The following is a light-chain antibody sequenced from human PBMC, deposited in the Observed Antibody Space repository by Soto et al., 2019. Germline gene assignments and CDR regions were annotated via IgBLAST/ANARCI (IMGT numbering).Light chain of an antibody. Sequence: DIQLTQSPSFLSASVGDRVTITCRAIQVISSYFACYQQKPWKSPQLLIYAASTLQSGVPSRFRGSGAGTECTLTLSSLQPEDFETYYCQQLNTYTFSFGPGTKLDIK. CDR2: AAS. CDR3: QQLNTYTFS. CDR1: QVISSY. V-gene: IGKV1-9*01. J-gene: IGKJ3*01.